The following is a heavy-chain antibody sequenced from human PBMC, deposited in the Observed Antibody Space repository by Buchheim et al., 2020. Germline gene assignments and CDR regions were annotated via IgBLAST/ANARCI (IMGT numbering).Heavy chain of an antibody. CDR2: INPNSGGT. D-gene: IGHD3-3*01. CDR3: ARVRYYDFWSAIPDNYHYYGMDV. Sequence: QVQLVQSGAEVKKPGASVKVSCKASGYTFTGYYMHWVRQAPGQGLEWMGWINPNSGGTNYAQKFQGRVTMTRDTSISTAYMELSRLRSDDTAVYYCARVRYYDFWSAIPDNYHYYGMDVWGQGTT. CDR1: GYTFTGYY. J-gene: IGHJ6*02. V-gene: IGHV1-2*02.